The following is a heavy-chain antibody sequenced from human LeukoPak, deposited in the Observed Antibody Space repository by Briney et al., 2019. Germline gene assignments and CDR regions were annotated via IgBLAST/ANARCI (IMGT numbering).Heavy chain of an antibody. V-gene: IGHV4-59*01. J-gene: IGHJ2*01. Sequence: SETLSLTCTVSGGSISSYYWSWIRQPPGKGLEWIGYIYYSGSTNYNPSLKSRVTISVDTSKNQFSLKLSSVTAADTAVYYCARDPGYSYGYGQGWYFDLWGRGTLVTVSS. CDR2: IYYSGST. CDR3: ARDPGYSYGYGQGWYFDL. D-gene: IGHD5-18*01. CDR1: GGSISSYY.